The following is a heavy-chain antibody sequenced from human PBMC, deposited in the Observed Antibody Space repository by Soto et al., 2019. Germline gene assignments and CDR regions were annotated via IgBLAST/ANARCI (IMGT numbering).Heavy chain of an antibody. CDR3: ARGRYCLTGRCFPNWFDS. J-gene: IGHJ5*01. CDR2: IYKSTTT. Sequence: PSETLSLTCSVPGDSISTVDYFWAWIRQPPGQALEYIGYIYKSTTTYYNPSFESRVAISLDTSKSQFSLNVTSVTAADTAVYFCARGRYCLTGRCFPNWFDSWGQGTLVIVSS. CDR1: GDSISTVDYF. V-gene: IGHV4-30-4*01. D-gene: IGHD2-15*01.